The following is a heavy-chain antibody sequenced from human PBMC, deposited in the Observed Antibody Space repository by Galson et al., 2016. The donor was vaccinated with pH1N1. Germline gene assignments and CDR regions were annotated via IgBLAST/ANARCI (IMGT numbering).Heavy chain of an antibody. CDR1: GYTFTTYW. D-gene: IGHD3-16*01. J-gene: IGHJ4*02. Sequence: QSGAEVKKPGESLKISCQASGYTFTTYWIGWVRQMPGKGLEWMGIIYPGDSETKYSPSFEGQVTFSVDKSKNTAYLHWSSLKASDTAIYYCARRSTDLGLDYWGQGVLVTVSS. V-gene: IGHV5-51*03. CDR2: IYPGDSET. CDR3: ARRSTDLGLDY.